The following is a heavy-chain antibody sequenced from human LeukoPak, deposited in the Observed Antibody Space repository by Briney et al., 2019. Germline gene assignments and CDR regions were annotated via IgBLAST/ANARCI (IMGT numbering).Heavy chain of an antibody. Sequence: PGGSLRLSCAASGFTFSSYSMNWVRQAPGKGLEWVAGISWNSGSKAYADSVKGRFTVSRDNAKNSLYLQMNSLRGEDTALYYCAKDLGSSLYYYGMDVWGQGTTVIVSS. V-gene: IGHV3-9*01. CDR1: GFTFSSYS. D-gene: IGHD3-10*01. J-gene: IGHJ6*02. CDR2: ISWNSGSK. CDR3: AKDLGSSLYYYGMDV.